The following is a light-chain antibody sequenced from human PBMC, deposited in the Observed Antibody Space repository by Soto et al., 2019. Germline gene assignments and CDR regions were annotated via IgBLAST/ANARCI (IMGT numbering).Light chain of an antibody. J-gene: IGKJ3*01. CDR2: AAS. Sequence: DIQMTQSPSSLSASVGDRVTITCRAGHDIGNSLAWYQQKPGQVPKLVIFAASTLQSGVPSRFSGSGYGTDFTLTINSLQPEDVATYYCQKYNGAPPLFTFGPVTKVDI. CDR1: HDIGNS. V-gene: IGKV1-27*01. CDR3: QKYNGAPPLFT.